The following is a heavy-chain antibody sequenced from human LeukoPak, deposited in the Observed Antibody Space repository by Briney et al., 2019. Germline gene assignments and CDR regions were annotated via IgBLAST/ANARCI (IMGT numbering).Heavy chain of an antibody. CDR2: INAGNGNT. V-gene: IGHV1-3*01. CDR1: GYTFTNYA. J-gene: IGHJ4*02. CDR3: ARPLSFGGVLAPGMDY. Sequence: ASVKVSCKASGYTFTNYAIHWVRQAPGQRLEWMGWINAGNGNTKYSQKFQGRVTITRDTSASTAYMELSSLRSEDTAVYYCARPLSFGGVLAPGMDYWGQGTLVTVSS. D-gene: IGHD3-16*02.